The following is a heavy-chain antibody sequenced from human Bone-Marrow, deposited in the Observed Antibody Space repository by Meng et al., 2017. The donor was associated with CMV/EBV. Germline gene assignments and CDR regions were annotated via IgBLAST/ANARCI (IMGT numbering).Heavy chain of an antibody. J-gene: IGHJ6*02. D-gene: IGHD2-2*01. CDR2: ILYDGSNK. CDR3: ARVVVVPATTNYYYYGMDV. Sequence: GESLKISCAAFGFTFSSYGMHWVRQAPGKGLEWVAFILYDGSNKYYADSVKGRFTISRDNSKNTLYLQMNSLRAEDTAVYYCARVVVVPATTNYYYYGMDVWGQGTTVTVSS. CDR1: GFTFSSYG. V-gene: IGHV3-30*02.